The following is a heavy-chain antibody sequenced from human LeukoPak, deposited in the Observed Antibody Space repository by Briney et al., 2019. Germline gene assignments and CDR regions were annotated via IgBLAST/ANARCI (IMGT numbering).Heavy chain of an antibody. J-gene: IGHJ4*02. CDR3: ARAVYYHILTGYIN. CDR2: IYTGGST. V-gene: IGHV3-53*01. CDR1: GFSVSSDY. D-gene: IGHD3-9*01. Sequence: GGSLRLSCAASGFSVSSDYMSWVRQAPGKGLEWVSVIYTGGSTNRADSVKGRFTISRDNSKNTVYLQMNSLRADDTAVYYCARAVYYHILTGYINWGQGTLVTVSS.